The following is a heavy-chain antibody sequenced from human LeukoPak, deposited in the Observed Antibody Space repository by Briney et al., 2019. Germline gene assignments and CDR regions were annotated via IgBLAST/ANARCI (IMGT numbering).Heavy chain of an antibody. Sequence: SETLSLTCAVYGGSFSGYYWSWIRQPPGKGLEWIGEINHSGSTNYNPSLKSRVTISVDTSKNQFSLKLSSVTAADTAVYYCARQRRAGGDYVFGIDYWGQGTLVTVSS. CDR1: GGSFSGYY. D-gene: IGHD4-17*01. J-gene: IGHJ4*02. V-gene: IGHV4-34*01. CDR2: INHSGST. CDR3: ARQRRAGGDYVFGIDY.